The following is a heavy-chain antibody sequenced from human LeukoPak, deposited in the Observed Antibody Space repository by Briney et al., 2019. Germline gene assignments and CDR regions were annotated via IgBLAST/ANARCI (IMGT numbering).Heavy chain of an antibody. V-gene: IGHV1-69*06. Sequence: ASVKVSCKASGGTFSSYAISWVRQAPGQGLEWMGGIIPIFGTANYAQKFRGRVTITADKSTRTAYMELSSLRSEDTAVYYCARGPHWDPHFDYWGQGTLVTVSS. CDR1: GGTFSSYA. CDR3: ARGPHWDPHFDY. D-gene: IGHD7-27*01. J-gene: IGHJ4*02. CDR2: IIPIFGTA.